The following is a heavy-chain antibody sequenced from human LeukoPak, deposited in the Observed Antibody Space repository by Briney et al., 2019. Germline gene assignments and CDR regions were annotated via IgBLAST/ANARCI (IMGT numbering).Heavy chain of an antibody. D-gene: IGHD3-22*01. Sequence: PSETLSLTCTVSGGSIRSGSRYWAWIRQPPGKGLEWIGSIYYSGSTYYNPSLENRVTISIDTSKNHFSLKLSSLSAADTSVYYCAKRDDSGGNLVDLWGQGTLVTVS. CDR1: GGSIRSGSRY. CDR3: AKRDDSGGNLVDL. J-gene: IGHJ4*02. V-gene: IGHV4-39*02. CDR2: IYYSGST.